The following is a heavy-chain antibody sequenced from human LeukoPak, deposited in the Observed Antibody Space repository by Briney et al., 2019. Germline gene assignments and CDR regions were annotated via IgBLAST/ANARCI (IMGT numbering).Heavy chain of an antibody. CDR3: AGEYGSGPYYYYGMDV. J-gene: IGHJ6*02. D-gene: IGHD3-10*01. Sequence: GGSLRLSCAASGFAFSTYGMNWVRQAPGKGLEWVSYISSSGSTIYYADSVKGRFTISRDNAKNSLYLQMNSLRAEDTAVYYCAGEYGSGPYYYYGMDVWGQGTTVTVSS. V-gene: IGHV3-48*04. CDR1: GFAFSTYG. CDR2: ISSSGSTI.